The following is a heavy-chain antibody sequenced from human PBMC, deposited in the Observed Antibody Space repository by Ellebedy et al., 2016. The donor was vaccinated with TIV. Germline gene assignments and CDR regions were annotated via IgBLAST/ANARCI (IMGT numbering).Heavy chain of an antibody. Sequence: GESLKISCEASGIIVSDYFMNWVRQAPGKGLEWVSVLYPDAKTNYTDSVNGRFIVSRDSSKNTLYLQMNSLTAEDTALYYCARAPGGGGDFGDNWFDPWGQGTLVTVSS. CDR1: GIIVSDYF. D-gene: IGHD2-21*01. CDR2: LYPDAKT. CDR3: ARAPGGGGDFGDNWFDP. J-gene: IGHJ5*02. V-gene: IGHV3-66*01.